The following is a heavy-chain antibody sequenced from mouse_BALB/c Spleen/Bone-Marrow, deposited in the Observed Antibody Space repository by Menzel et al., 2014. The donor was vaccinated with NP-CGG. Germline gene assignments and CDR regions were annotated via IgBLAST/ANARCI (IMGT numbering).Heavy chain of an antibody. CDR1: GYTFTNYW. D-gene: IGHD4-1*01. CDR2: IDPNIGYT. Sequence: QVQLKESGAELAKPGASVKMSCKASGYTFTNYWMHWVKQRPGQGLEWIGYIDPNIGYTEYNQKFKDKATLTADKSSNTAYMQLSSLTSEDSAVYYCARSKWDVSHWYFDVWGAGTTVTVSS. CDR3: ARSKWDVSHWYFDV. V-gene: IGHV1-7*01. J-gene: IGHJ1*01.